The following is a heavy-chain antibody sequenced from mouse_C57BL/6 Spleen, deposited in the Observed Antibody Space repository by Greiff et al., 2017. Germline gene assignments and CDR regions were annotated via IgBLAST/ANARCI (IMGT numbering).Heavy chain of an antibody. CDR3: ARDFPYDYDAYYFDY. J-gene: IGHJ2*01. D-gene: IGHD2-4*01. CDR1: GYTFTSYG. Sequence: QVQLQQSGAELARPGASVKLSCKASGYTFTSYGISWVKQRTGQGLEWIGEIYPRSGNTYYNEKFKGKATLTADKSSSTAYMELRSLTSEDSAVYFCARDFPYDYDAYYFDYWGQGTTLTVSS. V-gene: IGHV1-81*01. CDR2: IYPRSGNT.